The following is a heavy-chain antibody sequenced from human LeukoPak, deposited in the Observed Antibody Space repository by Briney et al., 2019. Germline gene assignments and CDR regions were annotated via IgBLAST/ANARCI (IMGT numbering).Heavy chain of an antibody. J-gene: IGHJ4*02. D-gene: IGHD3-22*01. CDR3: ARWGYYYDSSGYYYSFDY. CDR2: INHSGST. Sequence: SETLSLTCAVYGGSFSGYYWSWIRQPPGKGLEWIGEINHSGSTNYNPSLKSRVTISDTSKNQFSLKLSSVTAADTAVYYCARWGYYYDSSGYYYSFDYWGQGTLVTVSS. CDR1: GGSFSGYY. V-gene: IGHV4-34*01.